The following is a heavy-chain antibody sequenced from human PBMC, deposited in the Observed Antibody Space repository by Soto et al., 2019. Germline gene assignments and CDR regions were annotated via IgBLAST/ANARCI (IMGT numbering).Heavy chain of an antibody. CDR3: ARECSGGSCYPGMDV. J-gene: IGHJ6*02. Sequence: EVQLVESGGGLVKPGGSLRLSCAASGFNFNSYTINWVRQAPGKRLEWLSSISSSGYIFSTDSMRGRFTISRDNAKNSVYLQINSLRAAYTAVYFCARECSGGSCYPGMDVWGQGTTVTVSS. CDR2: ISSSGYI. V-gene: IGHV3-21*01. CDR1: GFNFNSYT. D-gene: IGHD2-15*01.